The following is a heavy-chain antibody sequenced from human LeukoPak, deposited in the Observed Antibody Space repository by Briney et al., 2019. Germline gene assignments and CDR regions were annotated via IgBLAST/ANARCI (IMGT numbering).Heavy chain of an antibody. V-gene: IGHV3-48*03. CDR1: GFTHSRYE. Sequence: GGSLRLSCAASGFTHSRYEMNWVRQAPGKGLEWVSYISSSGSTIYYADSVKGRFTISRDNAKNSLYLQMNSLRAEDTAVYYCAREGYSDAFDIWGQGTMVTVSS. J-gene: IGHJ3*02. CDR2: ISSSGSTI. D-gene: IGHD5-18*01. CDR3: AREGYSDAFDI.